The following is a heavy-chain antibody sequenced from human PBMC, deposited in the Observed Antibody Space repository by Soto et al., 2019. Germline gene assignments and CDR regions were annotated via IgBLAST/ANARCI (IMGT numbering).Heavy chain of an antibody. CDR2: ISSSSSYI. CDR3: AREYDAFDI. CDR1: GXAFSSYS. V-gene: IGHV3-21*01. J-gene: IGHJ3*02. Sequence: GSLRLACAASGXAFSSYSMNWVRQAPGKGLEWVSYISSSSSYIYYADSVKGRFTISRDNAKNSLYMQMNSLRAEDTAVYYCAREYDAFDIWGQGTMGTVSS.